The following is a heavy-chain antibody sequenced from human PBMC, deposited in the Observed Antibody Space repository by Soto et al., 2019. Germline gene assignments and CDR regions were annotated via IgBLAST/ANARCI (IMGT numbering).Heavy chain of an antibody. CDR2: IYYSGST. D-gene: IGHD3-10*01. J-gene: IGHJ5*02. Sequence: SETLSLTCTVSGGSISSSSYYWGWIRQPPGKGLEWIGSIYYSGSTYYNPSLKSRVTISVDTSKNQFSLKLRSVTAADTAVYYCARHIWFVEFTPNLNWFDPWGQGTLVTVSS. V-gene: IGHV4-39*01. CDR3: ARHIWFVEFTPNLNWFDP. CDR1: GGSISSSSYY.